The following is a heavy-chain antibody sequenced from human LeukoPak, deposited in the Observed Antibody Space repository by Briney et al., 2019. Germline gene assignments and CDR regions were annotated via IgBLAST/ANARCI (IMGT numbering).Heavy chain of an antibody. CDR1: GFSLSTFN. Sequence: GGSLRLSCAASGFSLSTFNMNWVRQAPGKGLEWVSCISGTGSVYYAASVRGRFTISRDNAGNSLFLQLNSLRTEDTPVYFCARDLPRSSWYALDSWGQGTLVTVSS. J-gene: IGHJ5*01. V-gene: IGHV3-69-1*01. D-gene: IGHD6-13*01. CDR2: ISGTGSV. CDR3: ARDLPRSSWYALDS.